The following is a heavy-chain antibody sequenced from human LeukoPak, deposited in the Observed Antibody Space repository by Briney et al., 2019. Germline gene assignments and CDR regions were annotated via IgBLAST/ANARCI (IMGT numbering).Heavy chain of an antibody. J-gene: IGHJ4*02. D-gene: IGHD1-26*01. V-gene: IGHV3-30*18. Sequence: PGGSLRLSCAASGFTFSSYGMHWVRQAPSKGLEWVAVISYDGSNKYYADSVKGRFTISRDNSKNTLYLQMNTLRAEDTAVYYCAKVGIDFDYWGQGTLVTVSS. CDR3: AKVGIDFDY. CDR1: GFTFSSYG. CDR2: ISYDGSNK.